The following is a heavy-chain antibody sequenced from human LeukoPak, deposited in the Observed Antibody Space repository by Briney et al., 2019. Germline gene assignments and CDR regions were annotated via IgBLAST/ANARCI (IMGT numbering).Heavy chain of an antibody. J-gene: IGHJ6*04. Sequence: PGGSLRLSCAASGFTFSSYWMSWVRQATGKGLEWVSAIGTAGDPYYPGSVKSRFTISRENAKNSLYLQMNSLRAGDTAVYYCARGALQQWLRPYYYYGMDVWGKGTTVTVSS. D-gene: IGHD6-19*01. CDR3: ARGALQQWLRPYYYYGMDV. CDR1: GFTFSSYW. CDR2: IGTAGDP. V-gene: IGHV3-13*05.